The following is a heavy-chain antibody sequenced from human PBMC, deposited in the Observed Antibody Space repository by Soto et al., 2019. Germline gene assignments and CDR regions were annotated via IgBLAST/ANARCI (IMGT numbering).Heavy chain of an antibody. J-gene: IGHJ6*02. CDR2: IIPILGIA. CDR3: ARSYDYVWGSYRLYYYYGMDV. Sequence: ASVKVSCKASGGTFNTYTISWVRQAPGQGLEWMGRIIPILGIANYAQKFQGRVTITADESTSTAYMELSSLRSEDTAVYYCARSYDYVWGSYRLYYYYGMDVWGQGTTVTVSS. D-gene: IGHD3-16*01. V-gene: IGHV1-69*02. CDR1: GGTFNTYT.